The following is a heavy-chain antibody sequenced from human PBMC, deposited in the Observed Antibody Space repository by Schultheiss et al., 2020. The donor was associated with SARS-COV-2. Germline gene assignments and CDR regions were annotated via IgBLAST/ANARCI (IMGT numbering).Heavy chain of an antibody. CDR3: ARDETDYSNAGYYYYGMDV. D-gene: IGHD4-11*01. CDR1: GFTVSSNY. V-gene: IGHV3-30*01. CDR2: ISYDGSNK. Sequence: GGSLRLSCAASGFTVSSNYMSWVRQAPGKGLEWVAVISYDGSNKYYADSVKGRFTISRHNSKNTLYLQMNSLRAEDTAVYYCARDETDYSNAGYYYYGMDVWGQGTTVTVSS. J-gene: IGHJ6*02.